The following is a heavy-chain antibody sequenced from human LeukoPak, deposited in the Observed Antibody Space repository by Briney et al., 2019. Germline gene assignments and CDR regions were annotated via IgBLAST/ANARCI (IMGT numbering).Heavy chain of an antibody. V-gene: IGHV3-21*01. CDR3: ARDQTSLDDSSGYRKYSFGF. D-gene: IGHD3-22*01. CDR2: ITTISHYI. Sequence: GGSLRLSCAASGFTLSNYHMNWVRQAPGKGLEWLSSITTISHYIYYAGAVRGRFTISRDNAKNSLYLQMNSLRAEDTAVYYCARDQTSLDDSSGYRKYSFGFWGQGTLVTVSS. J-gene: IGHJ4*02. CDR1: GFTLSNYH.